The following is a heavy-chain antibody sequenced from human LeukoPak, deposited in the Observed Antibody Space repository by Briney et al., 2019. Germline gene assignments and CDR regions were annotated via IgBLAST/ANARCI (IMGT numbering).Heavy chain of an antibody. V-gene: IGHV1-46*03. J-gene: IGHJ3*02. CDR3: AREGRYYDSSGYFSHDAFDI. CDR1: GYTFTSYY. CDR2: INPSGGST. Sequence: ASVKVSCKASGYTFTSYYMHWVRQAPGQGLEWMGIINPSGGSTSYAQQFQGRVTMTRDTSTSTLYMELSSLRSEDTAVYYCAREGRYYDSSGYFSHDAFDIWGQGTMVTVSS. D-gene: IGHD3-22*01.